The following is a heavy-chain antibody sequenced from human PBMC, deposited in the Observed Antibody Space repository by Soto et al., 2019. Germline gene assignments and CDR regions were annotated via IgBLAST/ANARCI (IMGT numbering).Heavy chain of an antibody. CDR3: ARGRTPLDY. J-gene: IGHJ4*02. V-gene: IGHV4-30-4*01. CDR1: AGSISSGDYY. Sequence: SETLSLTCTVSAGSISSGDYYWSWIRQPPGKGLERIGYIYYSGSTYYNPSLKSRVTISVDTSKNQFSLKLSSVPAADTAVYYCARGRTPLDYWGEGTLVNVPS. D-gene: IGHD2-15*01. CDR2: IYYSGST.